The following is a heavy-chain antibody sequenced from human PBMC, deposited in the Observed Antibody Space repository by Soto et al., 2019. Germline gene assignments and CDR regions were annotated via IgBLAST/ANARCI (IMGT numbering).Heavy chain of an antibody. V-gene: IGHV3-23*01. CDR2: VSGSGGNT. CDR1: GFTFSNYA. CDR3: AKGKSALTSYFDY. Sequence: GSLRLSCAASGFTFSNYAMSWVRQAPGKGLEWVSAVSGSGGNTYYADSVKGRFTISRDNSKNTLYLQMNSLRAEDTAVYYCAKGKSALTSYFDYWGHGTLVTVSS. D-gene: IGHD2-21*02. J-gene: IGHJ4*01.